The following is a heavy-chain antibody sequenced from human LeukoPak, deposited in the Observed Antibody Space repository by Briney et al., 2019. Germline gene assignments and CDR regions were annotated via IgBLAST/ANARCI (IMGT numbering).Heavy chain of an antibody. Sequence: GGSLRLSCAASGFTFSSYSMNWVRQAPGKGREWVSYISSSSSTIYYADSVKGRFTISRDNAKNSLYLQMNSLRDEDTAVYYCARVAYSYGDYYFDYWGQGTLVTVSS. CDR1: GFTFSSYS. J-gene: IGHJ4*02. V-gene: IGHV3-48*02. CDR3: ARVAYSYGDYYFDY. CDR2: ISSSSSTI. D-gene: IGHD5-18*01.